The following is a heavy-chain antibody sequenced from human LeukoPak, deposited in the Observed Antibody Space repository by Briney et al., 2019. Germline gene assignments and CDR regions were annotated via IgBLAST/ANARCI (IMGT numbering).Heavy chain of an antibody. Sequence: SVKVSCKAFGGTFSSYAISWVRQAPGQGLEWMGGIIPIFGTANYAQKFQGRVTITADESTSTAYMELSSLRSEDTAVYYCARTMVQGVQHYFDYWGQGTLVTVSS. V-gene: IGHV1-69*13. CDR1: GGTFSSYA. J-gene: IGHJ4*02. D-gene: IGHD3-10*01. CDR2: IIPIFGTA. CDR3: ARTMVQGVQHYFDY.